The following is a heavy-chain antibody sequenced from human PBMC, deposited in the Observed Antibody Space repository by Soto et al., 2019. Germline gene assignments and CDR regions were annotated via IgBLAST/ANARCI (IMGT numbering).Heavy chain of an antibody. J-gene: IGHJ4*02. V-gene: IGHV3-53*02. CDR2: IYSDGRT. CDR1: GFIVSSSY. CDR3: ARCSGWYGQCYFDC. D-gene: IGHD6-13*01. Sequence: DVQLVETGGGLIQPGGSLRLSCAASGFIVSSSYMSWVRQAPGKGLEWVSVIYSDGRTYYADSVKGRFTISRDNSKNTLYLQMNSLSAEHTAVYYCARCSGWYGQCYFDCWGQGTRVTVSS.